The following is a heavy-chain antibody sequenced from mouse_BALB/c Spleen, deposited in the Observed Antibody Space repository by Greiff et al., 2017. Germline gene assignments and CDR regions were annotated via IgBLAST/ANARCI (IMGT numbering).Heavy chain of an antibody. D-gene: IGHD2-10*02. Sequence: EVKLMESGGGLVKPGGSLKLSCAASGFTFSDYYMYWVRQTPEKRLEWVASISSGGSYTYYPDTVTGRFTISRDNAKNTLYLEMSSLRSEDTAMYYCARGGYGNYFDYWGQGTTLTVSS. CDR2: ISSGGSYT. CDR1: GFTFSDYY. CDR3: ARGGYGNYFDY. V-gene: IGHV5-9-4*01. J-gene: IGHJ2*01.